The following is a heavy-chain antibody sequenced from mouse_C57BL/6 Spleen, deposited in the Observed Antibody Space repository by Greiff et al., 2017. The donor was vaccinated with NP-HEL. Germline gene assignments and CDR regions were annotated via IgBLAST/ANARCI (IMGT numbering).Heavy chain of an antibody. CDR2: ILPGSGST. V-gene: IGHV1-9*01. Sequence: VQLQQSGAELMKPGASVKLSCKATGLEWIGEILPGSGSTNYNEKFKGKATFTADTSSNTAYMQLSSLTTEDSAIYYCAKGDGRWYFDVWGTGTTVTVSS. J-gene: IGHJ1*03. CDR1: G. D-gene: IGHD2-3*01. CDR3: AKGDGRWYFDV.